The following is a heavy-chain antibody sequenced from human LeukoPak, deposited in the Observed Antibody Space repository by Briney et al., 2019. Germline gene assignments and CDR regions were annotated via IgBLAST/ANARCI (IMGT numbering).Heavy chain of an antibody. CDR3: ARVGGIAAAADY. D-gene: IGHD6-13*01. CDR1: GFTFSSYW. V-gene: IGHV3-7*02. Sequence: GGSLRLSCAASGFTFSSYWMGWVRQAPGKGLEWVANIIQDGSEKYYVDSVKGRFTISRDNAKNSLYLQMNSLRDEDTAVYYCARVGGIAAAADYWGQGTLVTVSS. CDR2: IIQDGSEK. J-gene: IGHJ4*02.